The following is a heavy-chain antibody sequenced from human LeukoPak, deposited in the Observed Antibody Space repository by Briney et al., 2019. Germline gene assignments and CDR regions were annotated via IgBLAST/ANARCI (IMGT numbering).Heavy chain of an antibody. CDR2: IYSGGST. CDR3: ARGVVVVTAGPLFDY. V-gene: IGHV3-66*01. J-gene: IGHJ4*02. CDR1: GFTVSSNY. Sequence: PGGSLRLSCAASGFTVSSNYMSWVRQAPGKGLEWVSVIYSGGSTYYADSVKGRFTISRDNSKNTLYLQMNSLRAEDTAVYYCARGVVVVTAGPLFDYWGQGTLVTVSS. D-gene: IGHD2-21*02.